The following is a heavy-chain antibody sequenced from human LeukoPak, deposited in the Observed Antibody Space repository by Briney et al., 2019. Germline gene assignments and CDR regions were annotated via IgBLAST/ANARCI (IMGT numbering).Heavy chain of an antibody. V-gene: IGHV3-23*01. J-gene: IGHJ4*02. CDR1: GIALSNYG. Sequence: GGSLRLSCAVSGIALSNYGMSWVRQAPGKGLEWVAGLSGSGGGTNYADSVQGRFTISRDNPKNTLYLQMNSLRAEDTAVYFCAKRGVVIRVFLVGFHKEAYYFDSWGQGALVTVSS. CDR2: LSGSGGGT. D-gene: IGHD3-10*01. CDR3: AKRGVVIRVFLVGFHKEAYYFDS.